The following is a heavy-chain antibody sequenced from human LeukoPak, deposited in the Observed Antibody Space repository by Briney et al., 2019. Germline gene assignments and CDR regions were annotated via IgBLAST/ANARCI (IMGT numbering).Heavy chain of an antibody. J-gene: IGHJ6*02. V-gene: IGHV4-59*08. CDR1: GGSISSYY. CDR2: IYYSGST. D-gene: IGHD3-10*01. Sequence: PSETLSLTCTFSGGSISSYYWSWIRQPPGKGLEWIGYIYYSGSTNYNPSHKSRVTISVDTSKNQFSLRLSSVTAADTAVYYCARGPGGSGTRPPYTFYYGMDVWGQGTTVTVSS. CDR3: ARGPGGSGTRPPYTFYYGMDV.